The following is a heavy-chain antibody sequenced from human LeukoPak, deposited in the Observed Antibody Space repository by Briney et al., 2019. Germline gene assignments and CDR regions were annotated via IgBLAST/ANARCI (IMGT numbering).Heavy chain of an antibody. J-gene: IGHJ6*02. CDR2: FDPEDGET. V-gene: IGHV1-24*01. CDR1: GYTLTELS. CDR3: ATDGRYCSGGSCYPPRDYYYYGMDV. D-gene: IGHD2-15*01. Sequence: ASVKVSCKVSGYTLTELSMHWVRQAPGKGLEWMGGFDPEDGETIYAQKFKGRVTMTEDTSTDTAYMELSSLRSEDTAVYYCATDGRYCSGGSCYPPRDYYYYGMDVWGQGTTVTVSS.